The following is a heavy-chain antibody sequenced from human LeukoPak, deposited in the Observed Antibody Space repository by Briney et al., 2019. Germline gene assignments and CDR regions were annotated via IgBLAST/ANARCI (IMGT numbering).Heavy chain of an antibody. J-gene: IGHJ4*02. Sequence: PGGSLRLSCAASGFSVSSNYMNWVRQAPGKGLEWVSAISGSGGSTYYADSVKGRFTISRDNSKNTLYLQMNSLRAEDTAVYYCAKDAGYIAAAGEFDYWGQGTLVTVSS. CDR3: AKDAGYIAAAGEFDY. CDR1: GFSVSSNY. D-gene: IGHD6-13*01. V-gene: IGHV3-23*01. CDR2: ISGSGGST.